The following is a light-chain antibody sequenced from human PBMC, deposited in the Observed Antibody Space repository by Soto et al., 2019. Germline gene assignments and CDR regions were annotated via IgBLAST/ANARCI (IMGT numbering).Light chain of an antibody. CDR1: QNVNNN. J-gene: IGKJ1*01. CDR3: QQHNDWWT. Sequence: EIVMTQSPATLSVSPGERATLSCRASQNVNNNLAWYQHKPGQAPRLLIYDASTRATGIPARFRGSGSGTEFTLTISSLQSEDFAFYYCQQHNDWWTFGQGTEVEIK. V-gene: IGKV3-15*01. CDR2: DAS.